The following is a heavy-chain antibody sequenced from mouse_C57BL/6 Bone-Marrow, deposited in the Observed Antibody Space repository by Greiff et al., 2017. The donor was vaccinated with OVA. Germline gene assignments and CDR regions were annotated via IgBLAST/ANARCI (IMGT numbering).Heavy chain of an antibody. CDR3: ARDHYPHWYFDV. D-gene: IGHD1-2*01. CDR1: GFTFSSYA. J-gene: IGHJ1*03. V-gene: IGHV5-4*01. Sequence: EVQLQESGGGLVKPGGSLKLSCAASGFTFSSYAMSWVRQTPEKRLEWVATISDGGSYTYYPDNVKGRFTISRDNAKNNLYLQMSHLKSEDTAMYYCARDHYPHWYFDVWGTGTTVTVSS. CDR2: ISDGGSYT.